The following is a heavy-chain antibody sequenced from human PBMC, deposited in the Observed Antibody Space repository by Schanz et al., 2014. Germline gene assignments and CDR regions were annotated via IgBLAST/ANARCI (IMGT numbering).Heavy chain of an antibody. CDR3: AKDAPYPFDL. CDR1: GFTFSSYS. Sequence: EVQLAESGGGLVQPGGSLRLSCTASGFTFSSYSLNWVRQAPGKGLEWVSSISYGTSYIYYAESVKGRFTISRDNAKNSLYLQMNGLRAEDTAIYYCAKDAPYPFDLWGRGTLITVSS. CDR2: ISYGTSYI. J-gene: IGHJ2*01. V-gene: IGHV3-21*04.